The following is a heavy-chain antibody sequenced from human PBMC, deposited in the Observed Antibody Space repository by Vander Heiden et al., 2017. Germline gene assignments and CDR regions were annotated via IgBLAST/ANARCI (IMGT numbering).Heavy chain of an antibody. CDR2: IRHDGST. V-gene: IGHV4-34*01. D-gene: IGHD2-15*01. CDR3: ARTGCSGASCLFDDYYYTMDV. Sequence: SGIRQSPGMGLEWIGEIRHDGSTHYNPSLKSRVTISVDTSKNQFSLNLSSVTAADTAVYYCARTGCSGASCLFDDYYYTMDVWGQGTTVTVSS. J-gene: IGHJ6*02.